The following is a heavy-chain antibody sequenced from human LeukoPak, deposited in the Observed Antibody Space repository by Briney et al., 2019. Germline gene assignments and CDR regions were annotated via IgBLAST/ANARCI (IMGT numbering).Heavy chain of an antibody. Sequence: SVKVSCKASGGTFSSYAISWVRQAPGQGLEWMGGIIPIFGTANYAQKFQGRVTITTDESTSKAYMELSSLRSEDTAVYYCASSAHETDAFDIWGQGTMVTVSS. CDR3: ASSAHETDAFDI. CDR1: GGTFSSYA. J-gene: IGHJ3*02. V-gene: IGHV1-69*05. CDR2: IIPIFGTA.